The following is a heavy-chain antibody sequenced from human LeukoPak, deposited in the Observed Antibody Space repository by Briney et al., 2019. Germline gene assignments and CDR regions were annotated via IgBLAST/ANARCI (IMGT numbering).Heavy chain of an antibody. CDR2: ISGSAGTT. Sequence: GGSLRLSCAASGFTFSDFHMGWIRQAPGKGLEGVSYISGSAGTTYYAASVKGRFTSSRDNAKNSLYLQMNSLRAEDTAVYYCAREGSSSWFVNSWGQGTLVTVSS. CDR1: GFTFSDFH. J-gene: IGHJ4*02. CDR3: AREGSSSWFVNS. V-gene: IGHV3-11*01. D-gene: IGHD6-13*01.